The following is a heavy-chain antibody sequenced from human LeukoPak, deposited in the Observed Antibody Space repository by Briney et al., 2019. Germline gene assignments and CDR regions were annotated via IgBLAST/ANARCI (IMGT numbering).Heavy chain of an antibody. J-gene: IGHJ4*02. CDR2: ISGSGGTT. Sequence: GGSLRLSCEASGFIFSRYAMTWVRQAPGKGLEWVSTISGSGGTTYNADSVKGRFTISRDNSKNTRYLQMNSLRSDDTAVYYCARAYSGYDYPFDYWGQGTLVTVSS. V-gene: IGHV3-23*01. CDR3: ARAYSGYDYPFDY. CDR1: GFIFSRYA. D-gene: IGHD5-12*01.